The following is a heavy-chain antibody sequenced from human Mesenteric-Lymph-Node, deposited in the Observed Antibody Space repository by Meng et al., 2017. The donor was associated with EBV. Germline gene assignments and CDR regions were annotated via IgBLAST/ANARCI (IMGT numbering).Heavy chain of an antibody. Sequence: QLTLKESGPTLVKPPQTLPLTCTFSEASLSTNGVGVGWIRQPPGKALEWLALIYWDDDKRYSPSLKSRLTINKDTSKNEVVLTMTNMDRVDTATYYCAHSRNYYGSGTYTFDYWSQGTLVTVSS. CDR2: IYWDDDK. CDR3: AHSRNYYGSGTYTFDY. J-gene: IGHJ4*02. D-gene: IGHD3-10*01. V-gene: IGHV2-5*02. CDR1: EASLSTNGVG.